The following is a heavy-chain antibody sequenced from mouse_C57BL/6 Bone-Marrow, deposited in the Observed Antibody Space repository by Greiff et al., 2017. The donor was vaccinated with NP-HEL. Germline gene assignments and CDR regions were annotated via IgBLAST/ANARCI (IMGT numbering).Heavy chain of an antibody. CDR2: IYPGNSDT. CDR3: TRRFRVYYGSSYYFEV. CDR1: GYTFTSYW. V-gene: IGHV1-5*01. Sequence: EVQLQQSGTVLARPGASVKMSCKTSGYTFTSYWMHWVKQRPGQGLEWIGAIYPGNSDTSYNQKFKGKAKLTAVTSASTAYMELSSLTTEDSAVYYCTRRFRVYYGSSYYFEVWGTGTTVTVSS. J-gene: IGHJ1*03. D-gene: IGHD1-1*01.